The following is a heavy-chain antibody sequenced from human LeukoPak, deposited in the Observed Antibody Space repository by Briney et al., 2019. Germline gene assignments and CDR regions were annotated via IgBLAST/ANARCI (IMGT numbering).Heavy chain of an antibody. Sequence: SETLSLTCAVYGGSFSGYYWSWILQPPGKGLEWIGEINHSGSTNYNPSLKSRVTISVDTSKNQFSLKLSSVTAADTAVYYCARGDYYGSGSYSGYFDYWGQGTLVTVSS. D-gene: IGHD3-10*01. J-gene: IGHJ4*02. V-gene: IGHV4-34*01. CDR1: GGSFSGYY. CDR3: ARGDYYGSGSYSGYFDY. CDR2: INHSGST.